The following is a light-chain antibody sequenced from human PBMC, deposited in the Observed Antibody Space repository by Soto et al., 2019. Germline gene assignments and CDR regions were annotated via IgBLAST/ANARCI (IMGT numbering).Light chain of an antibody. CDR1: QGISSY. Sequence: DIQLTQSPSFLSASVGDRVTITCRASQGISSYLAWYQQKPGKAPKLLIYAASTLQSGVPSRFSGSGSGTEFILTISSLQPEDFATYYCQQLNSYLTFGGGTKVEIK. J-gene: IGKJ4*01. CDR2: AAS. CDR3: QQLNSYLT. V-gene: IGKV1-9*01.